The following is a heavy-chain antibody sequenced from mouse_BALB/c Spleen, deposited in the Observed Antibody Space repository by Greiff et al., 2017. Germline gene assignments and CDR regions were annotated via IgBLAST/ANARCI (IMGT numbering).Heavy chain of an antibody. CDR3: ARSGGKDWYFDA. V-gene: IGHV1-7*01. D-gene: IGHD1-1*02. CDR2: INPSTGYT. CDR1: GYTFTSYW. J-gene: IGHJ1*01. Sequence: VKLQESGADLAKPGASVKMSCKASGYTFTSYWMHWVKQRPGQGLEWIGYINPSTGYTEYNQKFKDKATLTADKSSSTAYMQLSSRTSEDSAVYYYARSGGKDWYFDAWGAGTTDTVSS.